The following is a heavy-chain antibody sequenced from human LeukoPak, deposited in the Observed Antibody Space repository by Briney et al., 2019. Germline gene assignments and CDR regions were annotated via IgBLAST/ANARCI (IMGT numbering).Heavy chain of an antibody. CDR3: ARAQYYYDSNGSGDY. D-gene: IGHD3-22*01. J-gene: IGHJ4*02. V-gene: IGHV3-7*01. CDR1: GFTFSSYW. Sequence: GGSLRLTCAASGFTFSSYWMSWARQAPGKGLEWVANIKQDGSEKYYVDSVKGRFTISRDNAKNSLYLQMNSLRAEDTAVYYCARAQYYYDSNGSGDYWGQGPLVTVSS. CDR2: IKQDGSEK.